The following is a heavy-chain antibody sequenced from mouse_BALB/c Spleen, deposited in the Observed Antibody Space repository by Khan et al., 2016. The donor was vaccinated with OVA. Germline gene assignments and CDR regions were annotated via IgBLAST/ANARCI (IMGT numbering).Heavy chain of an antibody. J-gene: IGHJ2*01. V-gene: IGHV3-2*02. Sequence: EVQLQESGPGLVKPSQSLSLTCTVTGYSITSGYAWNWIRQFPGNKLEWTGYISYSGVTSYTPSLKSRISITRDTSKNQFFLQLNSVTTEDTASCYCARRNYYGYYFDYWGQGTTLTVSS. CDR3: ARRNYYGYYFDY. D-gene: IGHD1-1*01. CDR2: ISYSGVT. CDR1: GYSITSGYA.